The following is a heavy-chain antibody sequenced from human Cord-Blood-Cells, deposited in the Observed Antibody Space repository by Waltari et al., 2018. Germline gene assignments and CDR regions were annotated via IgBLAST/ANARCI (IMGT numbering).Heavy chain of an antibody. Sequence: QVQLQASGPGLVKPSETLSLTCTVSGGSISSYYWSWIRQPPGKGLEWIGYIYYSGSTNYNPSLKSRVTISVDTSKNQFSLKLSSVTAADTAVYYCARAAIAARRAFDIWGQGTMVTVSS. V-gene: IGHV4-59*01. CDR3: ARAAIAARRAFDI. D-gene: IGHD6-6*01. CDR1: GGSISSYY. J-gene: IGHJ3*02. CDR2: IYYSGST.